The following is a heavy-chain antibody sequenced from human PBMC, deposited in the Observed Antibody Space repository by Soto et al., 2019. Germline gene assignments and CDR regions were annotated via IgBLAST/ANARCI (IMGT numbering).Heavy chain of an antibody. V-gene: IGHV3-30*18. J-gene: IGHJ6*02. CDR1: GFTFSSYG. CDR2: ISYDGSNK. D-gene: IGHD1-1*01. Sequence: QVQLVESGGGVVQPGRSLRLSCAASGFTFSSYGMHWVRQAPGKGLEWVAVISYDGSNKYYADSVKGRFTISRDNSKNTLYLQMNSLRAEDTAVYYCAKDGWNGGDYYYDGMDVWGQGTTVTVSS. CDR3: AKDGWNGGDYYYDGMDV.